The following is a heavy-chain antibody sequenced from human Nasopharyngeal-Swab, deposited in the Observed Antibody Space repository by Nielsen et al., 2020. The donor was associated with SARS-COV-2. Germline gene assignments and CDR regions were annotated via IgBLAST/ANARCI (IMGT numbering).Heavy chain of an antibody. CDR3: AKEINNFDYYYYTMDV. CDR2: IEQDGSEK. D-gene: IGHD3-3*02. CDR1: GFTFSTYW. J-gene: IGHJ6*02. V-gene: IGHV3-7*03. Sequence: GESLKISCAASGFTFSTYWMTWVRQAPGKGLEWVASIEQDGSEKYYVDSVKGRFTISRDNAKNSLYLQMNSLRPEDTALYYCAKEINNFDYYYYTMDVWGQGTTVTVSS.